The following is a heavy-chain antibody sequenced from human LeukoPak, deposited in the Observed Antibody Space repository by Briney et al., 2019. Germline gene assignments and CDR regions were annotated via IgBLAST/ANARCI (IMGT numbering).Heavy chain of an antibody. V-gene: IGHV3-23*01. CDR3: AKTMGAIDHDY. CDR1: GFTFSDFA. D-gene: IGHD1-26*01. CDR2: ISGGGNK. Sequence: QPGGSLRLSCAASGFTFSDFAMSWVRQAPWKGLEWVSSISGGGNKYYAASVKGRFTISRDNSKNTLYLQMNSLRAEDTAEYYCAKTMGAIDHDYWGQGTLVTVSS. J-gene: IGHJ4*02.